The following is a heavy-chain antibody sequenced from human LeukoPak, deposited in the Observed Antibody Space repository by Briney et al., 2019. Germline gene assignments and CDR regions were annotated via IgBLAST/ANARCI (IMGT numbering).Heavy chain of an antibody. CDR3: ARGGALSSGYYANFDY. V-gene: IGHV1-18*01. J-gene: IGHJ4*02. CDR1: GYTFTSYG. CDR2: ISAYNGNS. D-gene: IGHD3-22*01. Sequence: ASVKVSCKASGYTFTSYGISWVRQAPGQGLEWMGWISAYNGNSNYAQKFQGRVTMTTDTSTSTGYMELRSLRSDDTAVYYCARGGALSSGYYANFDYWGQGTLVTVSS.